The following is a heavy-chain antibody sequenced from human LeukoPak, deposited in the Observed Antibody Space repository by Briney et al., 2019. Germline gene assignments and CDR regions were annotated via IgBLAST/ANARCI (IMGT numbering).Heavy chain of an antibody. J-gene: IGHJ6*02. CDR1: GGSITSSDYD. D-gene: IGHD6-13*01. CDR3: ARGAVIAAADEYYYGMDV. V-gene: IGHV4-39*01. Sequence: SETLSLTYTVSGGSITSSDYDWGWIRQPPGKGLEWIGSISYSGSTSYNPSLKSRVTISVDTSKSQFSLKLTSVTAADTAVYYCARGAVIAAADEYYYGMDVWGQGTTVTVSS. CDR2: ISYSGST.